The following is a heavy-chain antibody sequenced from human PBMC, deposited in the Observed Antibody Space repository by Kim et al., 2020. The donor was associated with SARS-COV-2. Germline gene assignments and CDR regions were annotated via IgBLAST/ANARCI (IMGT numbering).Heavy chain of an antibody. CDR2: ISGNGATT. CDR1: GFTFSSYA. D-gene: IGHD3-10*01. CDR3: AKIIRRLVPFEY. Sequence: GGSLRLSCAASGFTFSSYAMSWVRQAPGKGLEWVSTISGNGATTYHADSVKGRFSISRDNSRNTVYLQMNTLTVDDTAIYYCAKIIRRLVPFEYWGQGTLVSVSS. J-gene: IGHJ4*02. V-gene: IGHV3-23*01.